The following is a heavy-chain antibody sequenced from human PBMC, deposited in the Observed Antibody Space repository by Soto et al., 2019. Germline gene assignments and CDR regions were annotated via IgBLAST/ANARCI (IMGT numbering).Heavy chain of an antibody. CDR1: GDTISTGGYT. V-gene: IGHV4-30-2*01. CDR3: DRETYGDYVGYFEP. D-gene: IGHD3-9*01. CDR2: TYHRGNP. Sequence: QLQLQESGSRLVKSSETLSLTCDVSGDTISTGGYTWAWIRQPPGKTLEGIGHTYHRGNPYYHPYLKSRIITSMDRSKNQFSLKVRSVTAADTAVYYCDRETYGDYVGYFEPRGQGIQVTVSS. J-gene: IGHJ5*02.